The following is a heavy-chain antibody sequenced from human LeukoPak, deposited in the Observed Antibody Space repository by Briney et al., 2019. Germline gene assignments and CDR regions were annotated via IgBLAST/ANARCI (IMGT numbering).Heavy chain of an antibody. V-gene: IGHV3-21*04. Sequence: GGSLRLSCTASGFTFSTYWMSWVRQAPGKGLELVSSISSSSYIYYADSVKGRFTISRDNSKNTLYLQMNSLRAEDTAVYYCAKDARGPIAAAGMAHTDYWGQGTLVTVSS. CDR2: ISSSSYI. CDR3: AKDARGPIAAAGMAHTDY. CDR1: GFTFSTYW. J-gene: IGHJ4*02. D-gene: IGHD6-13*01.